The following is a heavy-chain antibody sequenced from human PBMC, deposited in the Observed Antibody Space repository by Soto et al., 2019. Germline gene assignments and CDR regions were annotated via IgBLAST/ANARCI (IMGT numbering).Heavy chain of an antibody. D-gene: IGHD6-6*01. Sequence: GGSLRLSCAASGFTFSDHYMAWFRQTPERGLEWLAYISHRSLTIYHARPVKDRFTISRDDATDSLYLQLNSLRVEDTAVYFCARGGGSSPFDYWGQGTMVTVSS. CDR2: ISHRSLTI. J-gene: IGHJ4*02. V-gene: IGHV3-11*01. CDR3: ARGGGSSPFDY. CDR1: GFTFSDHY.